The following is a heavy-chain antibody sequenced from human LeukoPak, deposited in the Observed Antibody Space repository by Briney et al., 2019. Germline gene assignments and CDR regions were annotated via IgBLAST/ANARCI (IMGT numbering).Heavy chain of an antibody. J-gene: IGHJ3*02. Sequence: GASVKVSCKASGYTFTNYGISWVRQAPGQGLEWMGWISAYNGNTNYAQKFQGRVTMTTDTSTSTVYMELRSLRSDDTAVYYCARVGSGSYLSAFDIWGQGTMVTVSS. CDR3: ARVGSGSYLSAFDI. V-gene: IGHV1-18*01. CDR1: GYTFTNYG. CDR2: ISAYNGNT. D-gene: IGHD1-26*01.